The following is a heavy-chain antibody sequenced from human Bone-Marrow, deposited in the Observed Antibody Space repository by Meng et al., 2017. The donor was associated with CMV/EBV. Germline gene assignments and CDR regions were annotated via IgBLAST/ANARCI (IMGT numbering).Heavy chain of an antibody. CDR3: ARQRWTSYYYYGMDV. J-gene: IGHJ6*02. CDR1: GYSFTSYW. V-gene: IGHV5-51*01. CDR2: IYPGDSDT. Sequence: GESMKISCKGSGYSFTSYWIGWVRQMPGKGLEWMGIIYPGDSDTRYSPSFQGQVTILADKSISTAYLQWSSLKASDTAMYYCARQRWTSYYYYGMDVWGQGTTVTVSS. D-gene: IGHD5-24*01.